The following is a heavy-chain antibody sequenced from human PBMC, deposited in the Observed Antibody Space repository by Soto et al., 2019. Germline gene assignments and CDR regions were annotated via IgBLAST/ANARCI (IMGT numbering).Heavy chain of an antibody. CDR1: GGSISSVGYY. Sequence: QVQLQESGPGLVKPSQTLSLTCTVSGGSISSVGYYWSWIRQHPGKGLEWIGYIYYSGTTYYNPSLKSRVTISVDASKNQFSLKLSSVTAADTAVYYCARFKGDWFDPWGQGTLVTVSS. CDR3: ARFKGDWFDP. CDR2: IYYSGTT. V-gene: IGHV4-31*03. J-gene: IGHJ5*02.